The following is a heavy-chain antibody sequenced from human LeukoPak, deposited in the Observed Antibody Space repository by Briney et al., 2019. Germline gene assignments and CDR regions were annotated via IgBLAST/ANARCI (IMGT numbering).Heavy chain of an antibody. V-gene: IGHV4-59*07. CDR3: ARGEWDLLFDY. J-gene: IGHJ4*02. CDR1: GGXISGYY. Sequence: PSDTLSLTCTVSGGXISGYYCSWIWQPPGKGLEWIGYIFYSGSTNYNPSLKSRVTISVDTSKNQFSLKLSSVTAADTAVYYCARGEWDLLFDYWGQGTLVTVSS. D-gene: IGHD1-26*01. CDR2: IFYSGST.